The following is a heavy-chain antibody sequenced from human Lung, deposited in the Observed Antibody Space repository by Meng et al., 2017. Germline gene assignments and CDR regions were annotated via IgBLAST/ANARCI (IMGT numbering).Heavy chain of an antibody. V-gene: IGHV3-15*01. CDR3: TTDLPFTEGGVITT. J-gene: IGHJ5*02. Sequence: LVGSGGGVVKPGGSLRLPVEVSGGTFRNFWMTWVRQAPGKWLEWVGRIKSKVDGGTTDFAAPVKGRFTISRDAAQNTLYLQMDSLKTEDTAVYYCTTDLPFTEGGVITTWGQGTLVTVSS. D-gene: IGHD3-16*02. CDR1: GGTFRNFW. CDR2: IKSKVDGGTT.